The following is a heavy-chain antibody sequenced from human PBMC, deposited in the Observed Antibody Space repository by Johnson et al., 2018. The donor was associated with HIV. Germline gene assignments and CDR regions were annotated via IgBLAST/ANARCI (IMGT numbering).Heavy chain of an antibody. D-gene: IGHD5-18*01. J-gene: IGHJ3*02. V-gene: IGHV3-9*01. Sequence: VQLVESGGGLVQPGRSLRLSCAASGFTFDDYAMHWVRQAPGKGLEWVSGISWNSGSIGYADSVKGRFTIPRDNAKNSLYLQMNSLRAEDTAFYYCARGAMGNAFDIWGQGTMVTVSS. CDR2: ISWNSGSI. CDR1: GFTFDDYA. CDR3: ARGAMGNAFDI.